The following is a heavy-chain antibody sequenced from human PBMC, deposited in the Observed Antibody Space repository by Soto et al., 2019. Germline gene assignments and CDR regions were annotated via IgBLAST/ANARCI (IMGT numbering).Heavy chain of an antibody. J-gene: IGHJ4*02. CDR2: IIPILGIA. V-gene: IGHV1-69*02. CDR1: GGTFSSYT. CDR3: EAERAADYGEDY. D-gene: IGHD4-17*01. Sequence: QVQLVQSGAEVKKPGSSVKVSCKASGGTFSSYTISWVRQAPGQGLEWMGRIIPILGIANYAQKFQGRVTITADKCTSTAYMELSSLRSEDTAVYYCEAERAADYGEDYWGQGTLVTVSS.